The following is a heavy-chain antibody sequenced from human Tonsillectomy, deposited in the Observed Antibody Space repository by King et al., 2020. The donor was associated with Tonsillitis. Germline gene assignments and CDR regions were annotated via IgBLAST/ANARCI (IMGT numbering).Heavy chain of an antibody. Sequence: QLQESGPGLVKPSETLSLTCTVSGGSISSSSYYWGWIRQPPGKGLEWIGSIYYSGSTYYNPSLKSRVTISVDTSKNQFSLKLSSVTAADTAVYYCARLGYYDGSGSYYPREEYYFDYWGQGTLVTVSS. CDR2: IYYSGST. CDR3: ARLGYYDGSGSYYPREEYYFDY. D-gene: IGHD3-10*01. CDR1: GGSISSSSYY. V-gene: IGHV4-39*01. J-gene: IGHJ4*02.